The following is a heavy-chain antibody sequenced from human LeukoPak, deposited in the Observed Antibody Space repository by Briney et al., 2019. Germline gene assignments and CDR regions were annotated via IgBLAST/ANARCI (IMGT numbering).Heavy chain of an antibody. CDR2: ISYDGSNK. CDR3: AKDFSDYSQYFQH. D-gene: IGHD4-17*01. J-gene: IGHJ1*01. Sequence: GGSLRLSCVASGFTFSSYGMHWVRQAPGKGLEWVAVISYDGSNKYYADSVKGRFTISRDNSKNTLYLQMNSLRAEDTAVYYCAKDFSDYSQYFQHWGQGTLVTVSS. CDR1: GFTFSSYG. V-gene: IGHV3-30*18.